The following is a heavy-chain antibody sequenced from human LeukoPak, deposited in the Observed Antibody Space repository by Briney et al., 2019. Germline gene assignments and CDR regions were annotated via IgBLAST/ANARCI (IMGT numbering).Heavy chain of an antibody. Sequence: PGGSMRLSCAASGFTFSNFGIHWVRQAPGKGLEWVAVIWSDGTNKYYGDSVKGRFIIQRDDSQKTVYLQMNSLRAEDTAIYYCAKDAQRGFDYSNSLEYWGQGSLVSVSS. J-gene: IGHJ4*02. D-gene: IGHD4-11*01. V-gene: IGHV3-33*06. CDR3: AKDAQRGFDYSNSLEY. CDR1: GFTFSNFG. CDR2: IWSDGTNK.